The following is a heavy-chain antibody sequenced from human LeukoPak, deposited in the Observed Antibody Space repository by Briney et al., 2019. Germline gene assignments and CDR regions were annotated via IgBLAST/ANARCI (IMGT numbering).Heavy chain of an antibody. CDR2: IRYDGSNE. J-gene: IGHJ3*01. Sequence: PGGSLRLSCAASGFTFSTYGMHWVRQAPGKGLEWVAFIRYDGSNEHYAESVKGRFTISRDNSKNKVYLQMNSLKAEDTAVYWCAKDYYDFWSGYYDATAFDVWGQGTRVTVSS. CDR3: AKDYYDFWSGYYDATAFDV. D-gene: IGHD3-3*01. V-gene: IGHV3-30*02. CDR1: GFTFSTYG.